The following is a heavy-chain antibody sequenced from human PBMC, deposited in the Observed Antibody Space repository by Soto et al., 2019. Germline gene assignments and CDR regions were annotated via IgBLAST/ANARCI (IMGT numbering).Heavy chain of an antibody. Sequence: QVQLVQSGAEVKKPGSSVKVSCKASGGTSNNNANSWVRQAPGQGLEWMGGIVPVFGTANYAQKFKGRVRITADESTRTLNMELSRLRSEDTAVYYCATLQGSGTYYDDAYWGQGTLFTVSS. J-gene: IGHJ4*02. CDR2: IVPVFGTA. CDR1: GGTSNNNA. CDR3: ATLQGSGTYYDDAY. D-gene: IGHD3-10*01. V-gene: IGHV1-69*01.